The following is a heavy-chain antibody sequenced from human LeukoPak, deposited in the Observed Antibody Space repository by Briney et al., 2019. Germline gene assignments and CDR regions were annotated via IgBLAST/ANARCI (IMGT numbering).Heavy chain of an antibody. D-gene: IGHD3-10*01. J-gene: IGHJ5*02. CDR3: ARDQHGSGSYYNVLNWFDP. Sequence: ASVKVSCKASGYTFTSYAKNWVRQAPGQGLEWMGWINTNTGNPTYAQGFTGRFVFSLDTSVSTAYLQISSLKAEDTAVYYCARDQHGSGSYYNVLNWFDPWGQGTLVTVSS. CDR1: GYTFTSYA. V-gene: IGHV7-4-1*02. CDR2: INTNTGNP.